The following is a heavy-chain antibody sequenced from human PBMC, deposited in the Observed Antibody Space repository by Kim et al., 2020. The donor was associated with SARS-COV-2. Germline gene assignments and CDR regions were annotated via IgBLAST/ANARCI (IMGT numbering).Heavy chain of an antibody. Sequence: SETLSLTCAVYGGSFSGYYWSWIRQPPGKGLEWIGEINHSGSANYNPSLKSRVTISVDTSKNQFSLKLSSVTAADTAVSYCARGVATVQGIMIFGVVGGYYYYMVVWGEGTADTVSS. CDR3: ARGVATVQGIMIFGVVGGYYYYMVV. CDR1: GGSFSGYY. J-gene: IGHJ6*03. D-gene: IGHD3-3*01. CDR2: INHSGSA. V-gene: IGHV4-34*01.